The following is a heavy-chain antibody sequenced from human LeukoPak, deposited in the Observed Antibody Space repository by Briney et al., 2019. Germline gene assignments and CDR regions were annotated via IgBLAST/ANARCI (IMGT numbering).Heavy chain of an antibody. V-gene: IGHV4-59*01. CDR2: IYYSGST. CDR3: ARDSPYGDYPFDY. D-gene: IGHD4-17*01. Sequence: YPSETLSLTCTVSGGSISSYYWSWIRQPPGKGLEWIGYIYYSGSTNYNPSLKSRVTISVDTSKNQSSLKLSSVTAADTAVYYCARDSPYGDYPFDYWGQGTLVTVSS. J-gene: IGHJ4*02. CDR1: GGSISSYY.